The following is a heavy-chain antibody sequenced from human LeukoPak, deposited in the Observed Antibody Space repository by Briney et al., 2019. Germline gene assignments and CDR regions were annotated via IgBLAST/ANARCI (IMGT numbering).Heavy chain of an antibody. J-gene: IGHJ4*02. CDR2: ISYDGSKE. D-gene: IGHD3-10*01. V-gene: IGHV3-30*01. CDR1: GFTFSSYA. Sequence: GRSLRLSCAASGFTFSSYAMHWVRQAPGKGLEWVAVISYDGSKEYYAGSVKGRFTISRDNSKNTLYLQMNGLRAEDTAVYYCAKCPYDSGSYPDYWGQGTLVTVSS. CDR3: AKCPYDSGSYPDY.